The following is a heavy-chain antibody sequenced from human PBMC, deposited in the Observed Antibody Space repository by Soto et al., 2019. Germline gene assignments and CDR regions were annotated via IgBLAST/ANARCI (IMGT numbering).Heavy chain of an antibody. CDR2: IIPIFGTA. CDR3: ARWSEPTKRYYYGMDV. V-gene: IGHV1-69*06. D-gene: IGHD1-26*01. Sequence: GASVKVSCKASGGTFSSYAISWVRQAPGQGLEWMGGIIPIFGTANYAQKFQGRVTITADKSTSTAYMELSSLRSEDTAVYYCARWSEPTKRYYYGMDVWGQGTTVTVSS. CDR1: GGTFSSYA. J-gene: IGHJ6*02.